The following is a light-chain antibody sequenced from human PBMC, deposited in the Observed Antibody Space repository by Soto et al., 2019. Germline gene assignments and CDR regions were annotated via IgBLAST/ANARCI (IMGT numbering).Light chain of an antibody. CDR2: AAS. Sequence: DIQLTQSPSFLSASVGDRVTITCRASQGISSYLVWYQQKPGKAPKSPIYAASTLQSGVPSRFSGSGSGTEFTLTISSLQPEDFATYYCQQFKSYPLTFGGGTKVEIK. CDR3: QQFKSYPLT. J-gene: IGKJ4*01. CDR1: QGISSY. V-gene: IGKV1-9*01.